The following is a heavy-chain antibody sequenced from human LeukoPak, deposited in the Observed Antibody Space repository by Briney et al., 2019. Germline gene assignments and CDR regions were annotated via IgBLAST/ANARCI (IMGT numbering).Heavy chain of an antibody. V-gene: IGHV3-64*01. Sequence: GGSLRLSCAASGFIFSAYAMHWVRQAPGKGLEYVSVVTNNGDTTYYANSLKGRFTISRDNSKSTLFLQMDSLRGEDMGVYYCARGHPYNYGSNYMDVWGSGTTVTVS. CDR1: GFIFSAYA. D-gene: IGHD3-10*01. J-gene: IGHJ6*03. CDR2: VTNNGDTT. CDR3: ARGHPYNYGSNYMDV.